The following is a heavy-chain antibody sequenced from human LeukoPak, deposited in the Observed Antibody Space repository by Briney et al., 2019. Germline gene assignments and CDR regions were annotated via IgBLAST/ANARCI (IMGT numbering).Heavy chain of an antibody. D-gene: IGHD2-21*01. V-gene: IGHV4-61*02. CDR1: GGSISSGSYY. J-gene: IGHJ4*02. Sequence: SETLSLTCIVSGGSISSGSYYWSWIRQPAGKGLEWIGRIYSSGSTSYNPSLKSRVTISVDTSTNQFSLKLSSVTAADTALYYCARSRSRPLLPPLPKSQYYFDYWGQGTLVIVSS. CDR3: ARSRSRPLLPPLPKSQYYFDY. CDR2: IYSSGST.